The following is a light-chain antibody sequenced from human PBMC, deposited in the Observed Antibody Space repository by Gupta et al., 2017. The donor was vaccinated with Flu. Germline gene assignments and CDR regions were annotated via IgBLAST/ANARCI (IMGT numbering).Light chain of an antibody. CDR2: TAS. J-gene: IGKJ4*01. V-gene: IGKV1-39*01. CDR1: QDISAF. CDR3: LQADSPPHT. Sequence: PSSLSASVGDTVTITCRASQDISAFLNWYQQKSGEAPSLLIFTASGLPSGVPARFRGSGSGTDFTLTISSLQPEDFATYYCLQADSPPHTFGGGTKVEI.